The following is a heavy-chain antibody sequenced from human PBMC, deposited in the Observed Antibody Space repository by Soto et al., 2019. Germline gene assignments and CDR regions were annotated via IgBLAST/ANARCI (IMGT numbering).Heavy chain of an antibody. CDR1: GFTFSSYG. CDR2: IWYDGSNK. J-gene: IGHJ4*02. V-gene: IGHV3-33*01. Sequence: GGSLRLSCAASGFTFSSYGMHWVRQAPGKGLEWVAVIWYDGSNKYYADSVKGRFTISRDNSKNTLYLQVNSLRAEDTAVYYCARLDYSSSCLDYWGQGTLLTVSS. D-gene: IGHD6-6*01. CDR3: ARLDYSSSCLDY.